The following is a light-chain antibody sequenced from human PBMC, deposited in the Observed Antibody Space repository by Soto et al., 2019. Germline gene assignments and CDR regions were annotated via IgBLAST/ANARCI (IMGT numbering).Light chain of an antibody. CDR2: GAS. CDR3: QQYGSSPPYS. CDR1: QSVSSSY. V-gene: IGKV3-20*01. Sequence: EMVLTQSPGTLSLSPRQRATLSSRASQSVSSSYLAGYQQKPGQAPRLLIYGASSRATGIPDRFSGRRSGTDFTLTISRAECEDLAVYCCQQYGSSPPYSLGQGTKREIK. J-gene: IGKJ2*01.